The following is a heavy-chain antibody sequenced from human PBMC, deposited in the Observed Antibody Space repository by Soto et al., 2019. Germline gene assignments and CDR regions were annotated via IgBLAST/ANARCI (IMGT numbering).Heavy chain of an antibody. CDR3: ARLGGYCSCGSCPWDWYFDL. CDR2: IIPIFGTA. V-gene: IGHV1-69*01. CDR1: GGTFSSYA. D-gene: IGHD2-15*01. Sequence: QVQLVQSGAEVKKPGSSVKVSCKASGGTFSSYAIIWVRQAPGQGLEWLGGIIPIFGTANYAQKFQGRGTMTGDEAMSTAYMERRSRRSEDTAVYYCARLGGYCSCGSCPWDWYFDLCGRGTLVTVSS. J-gene: IGHJ2*01.